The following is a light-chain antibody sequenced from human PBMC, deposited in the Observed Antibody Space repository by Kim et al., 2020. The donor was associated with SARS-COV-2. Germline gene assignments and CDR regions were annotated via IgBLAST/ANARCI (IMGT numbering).Light chain of an antibody. CDR1: QSVSSSY. CDR2: GAS. Sequence: EIVLTQSPGTLSLSPGERATLSRRASQSVSSSYLAWYQQKPGQAPRLLIYGASSRATGIPDRFSGSGSGTDFTLTISRLEPEDFAVYYCQQYGSSPGTFGGRTKVDIK. CDR3: QQYGSSPGT. V-gene: IGKV3-20*01. J-gene: IGKJ4*01.